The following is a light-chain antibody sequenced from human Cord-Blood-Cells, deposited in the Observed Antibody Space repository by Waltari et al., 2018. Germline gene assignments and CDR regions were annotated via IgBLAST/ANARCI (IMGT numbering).Light chain of an antibody. CDR2: AAS. CDR3: QQYYSYPFT. Sequence: AIRITQSPSSLSAPTGDRVTITCRASQGISTYLAWYQQKPGKAPKLLIYAASTLQSGVPSRFSGSGSGTDFTLTISCLQSEDFATYYCQQYYSYPFTFGPGTKVDIK. J-gene: IGKJ3*01. CDR1: QGISTY. V-gene: IGKV1-8*01.